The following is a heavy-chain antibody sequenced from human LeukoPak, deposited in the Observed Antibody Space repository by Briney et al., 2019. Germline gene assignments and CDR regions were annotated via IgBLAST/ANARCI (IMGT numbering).Heavy chain of an antibody. V-gene: IGHV3-53*01. CDR3: ASPSREGNYYYGMDV. Sequence: GGSLRLSCAASGFTDSSNYMSWVRQAPGKGLEWVSVIYSGGSTYYADSVKGRFTISRDNTKNTLYLQMNSLRAEDTAVYYCASPSREGNYYYGMDVWGQGTTVTVSS. CDR2: IYSGGST. CDR1: GFTDSSNY. J-gene: IGHJ6*02. D-gene: IGHD2-2*01.